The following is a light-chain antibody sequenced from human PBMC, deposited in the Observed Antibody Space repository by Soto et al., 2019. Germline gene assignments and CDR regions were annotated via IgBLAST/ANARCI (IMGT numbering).Light chain of an antibody. CDR2: GTS. CDR1: QTVSNSY. Sequence: EIVLTQSPGTLSLSPGETATLSCRASQTVSNSYLAWNQQKPGQAPRLLIYGTSSRSAGIPARFSGSGSGTDFTLTISRLEPEDFAVYSCQQYGTSPTFGQGTKLEIK. J-gene: IGKJ2*01. V-gene: IGKV3-20*01. CDR3: QQYGTSPT.